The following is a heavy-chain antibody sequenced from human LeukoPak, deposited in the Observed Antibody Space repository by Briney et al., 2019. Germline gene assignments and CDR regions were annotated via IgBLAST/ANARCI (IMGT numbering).Heavy chain of an antibody. V-gene: IGHV3-15*01. CDR3: TAGTGRSDFDY. D-gene: IGHD3/OR15-3a*01. CDR1: GFTFSNAW. Sequence: GGSLRLSCAASGFTFSNAWMSWVRQAPGRGLEWVGRIKRKGDDGTIDYAAPVKGRLSISRDDSKKTLYLQMKSLKSEDIAVYYCTAGTGRSDFDYWGQGTLVTVSS. CDR2: IKRKGDDGTI. J-gene: IGHJ4*02.